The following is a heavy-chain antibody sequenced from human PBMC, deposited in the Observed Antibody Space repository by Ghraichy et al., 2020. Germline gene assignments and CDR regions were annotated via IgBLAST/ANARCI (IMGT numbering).Heavy chain of an antibody. CDR3: AKDRGGGVLYGWFDP. V-gene: IGHV3-23*01. Sequence: LSLTCAASGFTFSSYAMSWVRQAPGKGLEWVSAISGSGGSTYYADSVKGRFTISRDNSKNTLYLQMNSLRAEDTAVYYCAKDRGGGVLYGWFDPWGQGTLVTVSS. D-gene: IGHD2-8*01. J-gene: IGHJ5*02. CDR2: ISGSGGST. CDR1: GFTFSSYA.